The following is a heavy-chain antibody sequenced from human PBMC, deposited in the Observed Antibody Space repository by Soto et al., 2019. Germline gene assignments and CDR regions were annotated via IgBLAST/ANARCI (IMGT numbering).Heavy chain of an antibody. J-gene: IGHJ6*02. CDR2: IWYAVTNK. Sequence: QVQLVESGGGVVQPGRSLRLSCAASGFTFNNYGMHWVRQAPGKGLEWVAVIWYAVTNKYYADSVKGRFTISRDNSKNTLYLQMNSLRAEDTAVYYCARDQAAAPTLDYYFGMDVWGQGTTVTVSS. D-gene: IGHD6-13*01. CDR3: ARDQAAAPTLDYYFGMDV. CDR1: GFTFNNYG. V-gene: IGHV3-33*01.